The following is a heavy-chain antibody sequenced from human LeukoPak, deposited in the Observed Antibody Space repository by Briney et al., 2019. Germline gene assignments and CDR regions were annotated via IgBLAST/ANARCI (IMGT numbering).Heavy chain of an antibody. V-gene: IGHV3-66*01. J-gene: IGHJ6*02. CDR1: GFTFSSYA. Sequence: GGSLRLSCAASGFTFSSYAMSWVRQAPGKGLEWVSVIYSGGSTYYADSVKGRFTISRDNSKNTLYLQMNSLRAEDTAVYYCARPLFLRDYYYYGMDVWGQGTTVTVSS. CDR3: ARPLFLRDYYYYGMDV. D-gene: IGHD2/OR15-2a*01. CDR2: IYSGGST.